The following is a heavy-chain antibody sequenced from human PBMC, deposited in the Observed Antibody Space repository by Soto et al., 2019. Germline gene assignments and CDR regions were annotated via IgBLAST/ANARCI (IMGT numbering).Heavy chain of an antibody. D-gene: IGHD2-15*01. J-gene: IGHJ4*02. V-gene: IGHV2-5*02. CDR2: IYWDDDK. CDR1: GFSLSTSGVG. Sequence: QITLKESGPTLVKPTQTLTLTCTFSGFSLSTSGVGVGWIRPPPGKALEWLALIYWDDDKRYSPSLKSRLTITNHTSKNPAALTMTHTAAVDTATYYCAHYSLRVTDYRGQGTLVTVSS. CDR3: AHYSLRVTDY.